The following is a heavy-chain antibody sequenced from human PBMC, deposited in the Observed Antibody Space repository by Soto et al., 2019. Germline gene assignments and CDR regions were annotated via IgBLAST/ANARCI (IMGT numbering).Heavy chain of an antibody. D-gene: IGHD2-2*01. CDR1: GFTFSNYA. V-gene: IGHV3-23*01. CDR3: AKGGTRLSSTTCWL. J-gene: IGHJ4*02. CDR2: IGGSSGVT. Sequence: EVQLLESGGGLVQPGGSLRLSCAASGFTFSNYAMSWVRQAPGKGLEWVSSIGGSSGVTYYSDSVKGRFTISRDNSKNTLYLQMNSLRAEDTAVYYCAKGGTRLSSTTCWLWGQGTLDTVSS.